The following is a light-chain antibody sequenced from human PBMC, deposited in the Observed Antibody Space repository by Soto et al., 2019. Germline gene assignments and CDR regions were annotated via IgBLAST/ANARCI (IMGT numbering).Light chain of an antibody. CDR2: EVI. V-gene: IGLV2-8*01. Sequence: QSVLTQPPSASGSPGQSVTISCTGTSSDVGAYKYVSWYQQHPGKAPKLIIYEVIKRPSGVPDRFSGSKSGNTASLTVSGLQAEDEADYYCSSYAGSNNLLFGGGTKLTVL. CDR3: SSYAGSNNLL. J-gene: IGLJ2*01. CDR1: SSDVGAYKY.